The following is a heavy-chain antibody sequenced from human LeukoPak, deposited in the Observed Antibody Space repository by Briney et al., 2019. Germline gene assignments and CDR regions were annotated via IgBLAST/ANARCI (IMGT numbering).Heavy chain of an antibody. CDR3: ARVQQLVPY. Sequence: SETLSLTCTVSGGSISSYYWSWIRQPPGKGLEWIGSIYYSGSTYYNPSLKSRVTISVDTSKNQFSLKLSSVTAADTAVYYCARVQQLVPYWGQGTLATVSS. D-gene: IGHD6-13*01. CDR2: IYYSGST. V-gene: IGHV4-59*12. CDR1: GGSISSYY. J-gene: IGHJ4*02.